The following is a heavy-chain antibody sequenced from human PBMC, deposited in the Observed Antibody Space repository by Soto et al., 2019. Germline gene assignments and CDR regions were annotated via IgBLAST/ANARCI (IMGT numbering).Heavy chain of an antibody. CDR3: TSSVVVVTAIAAS. Sequence: EVQLVESGGGLVQPGGSLKLSCAASGFTFSDSTMHWVRQASGKGLEWVGRIRNKANSYATAYAASVKGRFTVSRDDSKNTASLQMNGLKTEDTAVYYCTSSVVVVTAIAASWGQGTLVTVSS. D-gene: IGHD2-21*02. V-gene: IGHV3-73*02. J-gene: IGHJ5*02. CDR1: GFTFSDST. CDR2: IRNKANSYAT.